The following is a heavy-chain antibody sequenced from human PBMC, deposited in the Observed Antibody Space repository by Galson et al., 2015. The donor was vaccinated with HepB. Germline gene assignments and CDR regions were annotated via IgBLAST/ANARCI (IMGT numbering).Heavy chain of an antibody. CDR1: GFTFSTSA. J-gene: IGHJ4*02. CDR3: AKDAKTTVVTPGYYFDY. V-gene: IGHV3-23*01. D-gene: IGHD4-23*01. Sequence: SLRLSCAASGFTFSTSAMSWVRQAPGKGLEWVSTITDTGVSTYYADSVTGRFIISRDNSKNTLYLQMNSLRAEDTAVYYCAKDAKTTVVTPGYYFDYWGQGTLVTVSS. CDR2: ITDTGVST.